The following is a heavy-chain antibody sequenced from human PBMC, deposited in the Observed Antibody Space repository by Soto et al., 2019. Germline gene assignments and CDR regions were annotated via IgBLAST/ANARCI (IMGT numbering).Heavy chain of an antibody. Sequence: QVQLVQSGVEVKKPGASVKVSCKASGYTFISHGISWVRQAPGQGLEWMGWFSGKNGNTNYAQKLQGRVTLTTDTSTRTAYMELRSLRSDDTAVYYCARVSSSIVVVPDYGMDVWGQGTTVTVSS. D-gene: IGHD2-15*01. V-gene: IGHV1-18*04. J-gene: IGHJ6*02. CDR1: GYTFISHG. CDR3: ARVSSSIVVVPDYGMDV. CDR2: FSGKNGNT.